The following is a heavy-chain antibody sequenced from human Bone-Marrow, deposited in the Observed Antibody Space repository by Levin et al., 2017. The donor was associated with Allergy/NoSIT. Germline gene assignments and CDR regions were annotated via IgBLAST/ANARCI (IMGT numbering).Heavy chain of an antibody. Sequence: GGSLRLSCAASGFTFSSYGMHWVRQAPGKGLEWVAVIWYDGSNKYYADSVKGRFTISRDNSKNTLYLQMNSLRAEDTAVYYCAREKGGKLELGGYYFDYWGQGTLVTVSS. J-gene: IGHJ4*02. D-gene: IGHD1-7*01. CDR3: AREKGGKLELGGYYFDY. CDR1: GFTFSSYG. V-gene: IGHV3-33*01. CDR2: IWYDGSNK.